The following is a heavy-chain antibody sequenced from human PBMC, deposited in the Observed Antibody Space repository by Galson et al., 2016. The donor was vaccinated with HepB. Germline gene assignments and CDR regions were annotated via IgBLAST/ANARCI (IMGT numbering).Heavy chain of an antibody. Sequence: SLRLSCAGSGFAFSSYALHWVRQAPGKGLEYVSAITSNGNRTYYADSVKGRFTISRDNFKNRLYLQMRSLRPEDTAVYYCVKLMSYDSDAHSYYSGMDVWGQGTTVTVSS. CDR3: VKLMSYDSDAHSYYSGMDV. D-gene: IGHD3-22*01. CDR1: GFAFSSYA. V-gene: IGHV3-64D*06. CDR2: ITSNGNRT. J-gene: IGHJ6*02.